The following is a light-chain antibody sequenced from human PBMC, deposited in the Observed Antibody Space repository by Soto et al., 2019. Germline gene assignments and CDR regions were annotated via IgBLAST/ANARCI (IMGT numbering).Light chain of an antibody. CDR3: GVWDRSLTTYV. CDR1: GSNVGTYS. Sequence: QSVLTQPPSVSAAPGQKVTISCSASGSNVGTYSVSWYQHLPGTAPKLLIYDSTTRPSGIPDRFSGSKSGTSATLGITGLQTGDEAEYYCGVWDRSLTTYVFGPGTKLTVL. V-gene: IGLV1-51*01. CDR2: DST. J-gene: IGLJ1*01.